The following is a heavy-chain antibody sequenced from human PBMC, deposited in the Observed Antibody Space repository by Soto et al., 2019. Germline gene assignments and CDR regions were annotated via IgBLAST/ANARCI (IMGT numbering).Heavy chain of an antibody. Sequence: GGSLRLSCAASGFTFSSYAMHWVRQAPGKGLAWVAVISYDGSNKFYADSVKGRFTISRDNSKNTLYLQMNSLRAEDTAVYYCARDPLWGTAMVLWYFDLWGRGTLVTVSS. J-gene: IGHJ2*01. CDR1: GFTFSSYA. CDR3: ARDPLWGTAMVLWYFDL. D-gene: IGHD5-18*01. V-gene: IGHV3-30-3*01. CDR2: ISYDGSNK.